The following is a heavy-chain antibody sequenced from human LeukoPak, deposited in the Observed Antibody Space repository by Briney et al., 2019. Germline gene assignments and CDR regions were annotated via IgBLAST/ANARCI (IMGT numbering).Heavy chain of an antibody. D-gene: IGHD2-15*01. CDR1: GGSSSSYY. V-gene: IGHV4-4*09. J-gene: IGHJ4*02. CDR2: IHPSGST. CDR3: VRPGQSSWWVYFNY. Sequence: SETLSLTCTVSGGSSSSYYWTWIRPPPGKGLEWIGYIHPSGSTNYNPSLKSRVTMSVDTSKNQFSLRLSSVTAADTAVYYCVRPGQSSWWVYFNYWGQGTVVTVSS.